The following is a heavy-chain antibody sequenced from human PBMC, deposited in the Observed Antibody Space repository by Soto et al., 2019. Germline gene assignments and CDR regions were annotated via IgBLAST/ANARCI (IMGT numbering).Heavy chain of an antibody. CDR1: GGTFSSYA. CDR2: IIPIFGTA. V-gene: IGHV1-69*13. Sequence: GASVKVSCKASGGTFSSYAISWVRQAPGQGLEWMGGIIPIFGTANYAQKFQGRVTITADESTSTAYMELSSLRSEDTAVYYCARDRSIAVAGKTPYYYYGMDVWGQGTTVTVSS. D-gene: IGHD6-19*01. CDR3: ARDRSIAVAGKTPYYYYGMDV. J-gene: IGHJ6*02.